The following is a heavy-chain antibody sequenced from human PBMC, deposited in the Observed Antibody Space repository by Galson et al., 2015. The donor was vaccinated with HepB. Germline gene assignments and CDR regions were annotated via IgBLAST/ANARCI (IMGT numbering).Heavy chain of an antibody. D-gene: IGHD2-15*01. J-gene: IGHJ4*02. CDR1: GFTFSDYY. CDR3: ASSLNCSGGSCYNY. V-gene: IGHV3-11*03. Sequence: SLRLSCAASGFTFSDYYMSWIRQAPGKGLEWVSYISSSSSYTNYADSVKGRFTISRDDAKNSLYLQMNSLRAEDTAVYYCASSLNCSGGSCYNYWGQGTLVTVSS. CDR2: ISSSSSYT.